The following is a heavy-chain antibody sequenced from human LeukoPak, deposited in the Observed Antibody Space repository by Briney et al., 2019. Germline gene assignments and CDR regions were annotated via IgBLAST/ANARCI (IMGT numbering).Heavy chain of an antibody. CDR1: GFTFSSDA. V-gene: IGHV3-23*01. CDR2: ISGSGGST. Sequence: GGSLRLSCAASGFTFSSDAMSWVRQAPGEGLEWVSAISGSGGSTYYADSVKGRFTISRDNSKNTLYLQMNSLRAEDTAVYYCAKVGGDGYKYFDYWGQGTLVTVSS. D-gene: IGHD2-21*01. CDR3: AKVGGDGYKYFDY. J-gene: IGHJ4*02.